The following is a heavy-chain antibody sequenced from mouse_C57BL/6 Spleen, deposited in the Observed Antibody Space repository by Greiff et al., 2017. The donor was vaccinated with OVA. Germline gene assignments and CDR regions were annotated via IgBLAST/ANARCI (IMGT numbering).Heavy chain of an antibody. D-gene: IGHD1-1*01. J-gene: IGHJ4*01. CDR2: INYDGSST. Sequence: EVKLVESEGGLVQPGSSMKLSCTASGFTFSDYYMAWVRQVPEKGLEWVANINYDGSSTYYLDSLKSRFIISRDNAKNILYLQMSSLKSEDTATYYCARARYGDYAMDYWGQGTSVTVSS. CDR1: GFTFSDYY. V-gene: IGHV5-16*01. CDR3: ARARYGDYAMDY.